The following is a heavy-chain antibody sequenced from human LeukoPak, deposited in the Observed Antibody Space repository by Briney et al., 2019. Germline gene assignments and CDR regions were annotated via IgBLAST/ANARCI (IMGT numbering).Heavy chain of an antibody. CDR2: IYYSGST. CDR3: ARQTGDLWFDP. V-gene: IGHV4-39*01. Sequence: SETLSLTCTVSGGSIRSSSYYWGWIRQPPEKGLEWIGSIYYSGSTYYNPSLKSRVTMSVDKSKNQFSLKLSSMTAADTAVYYCARQTGDLWFDPWGQGTPVTVSS. J-gene: IGHJ5*02. CDR1: GGSIRSSSYY. D-gene: IGHD3-16*01.